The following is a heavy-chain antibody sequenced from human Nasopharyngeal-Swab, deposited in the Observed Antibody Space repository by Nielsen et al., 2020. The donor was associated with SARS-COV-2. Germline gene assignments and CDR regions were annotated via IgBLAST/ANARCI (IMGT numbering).Heavy chain of an antibody. CDR2: IHSDGNT. CDR1: GFTVSSSY. CDR3: ASRGAANDPSTRDLPYSRRTFDL. J-gene: IGHJ2*01. Sequence: GGSLRLSCAASGFTVSSSYMSWVRQAPGKGLEWVSTIHSDGNTSFADSVRGRFSSYRDNYRTTLSLQMNSLRAEDTAVYYCASRGAANDPSTRDLPYSRRTFDLWGRGTLVTVSS. V-gene: IGHV3-53*01. D-gene: IGHD4-11*01.